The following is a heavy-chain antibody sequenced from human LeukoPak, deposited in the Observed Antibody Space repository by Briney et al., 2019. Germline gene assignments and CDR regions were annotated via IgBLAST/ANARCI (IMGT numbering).Heavy chain of an antibody. CDR2: ISSSSSTI. CDR1: GFTFSSYS. V-gene: IGHV3-48*01. Sequence: GGSLRLSCAASGFTFSSYSMNRVRQAPGKGLEWVSYISSSSSTIYYADSVKGRFTISRDNAKKSPYLQMNSLRAEDTAVYYCAKKAYYFDYWGQGTLVTVSS. CDR3: AKKAYYFDY. J-gene: IGHJ4*02.